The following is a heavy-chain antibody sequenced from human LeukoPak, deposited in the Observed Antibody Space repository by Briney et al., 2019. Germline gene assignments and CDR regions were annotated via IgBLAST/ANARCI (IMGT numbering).Heavy chain of an antibody. D-gene: IGHD1-26*01. CDR3: TRSPRDELRQNYYYYYYMDV. J-gene: IGHJ6*03. CDR2: IRSKANSYAT. Sequence: GGSLRLSCAASGFTFSGSAMHWVRQASGKGLEWVGRIRSKANSYATAYAASVKGRFTISRDDSKNTAYLQMNSLKTEDTAVYYCTRSPRDELRQNYYYYYYMDVWGKGTTVTVSS. V-gene: IGHV3-73*01. CDR1: GFTFSGSA.